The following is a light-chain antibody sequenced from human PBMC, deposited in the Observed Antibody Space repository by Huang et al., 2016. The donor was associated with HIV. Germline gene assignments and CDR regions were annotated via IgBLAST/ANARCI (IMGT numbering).Light chain of an antibody. J-gene: IGKJ4*01. V-gene: IGKV3-15*01. CDR1: RSVSTN. CDR2: GSS. CDR3: HQYNNWRLS. Sequence: EILMTQSPATLSVSPGQSITLSCRANRSVSTNLAWYQQSHGQAPRLLIYGSSTRATGIPDRFSGSGSGTDFSLTISSLQSEDFALYYCHQYNNWRLSFGGGTRV.